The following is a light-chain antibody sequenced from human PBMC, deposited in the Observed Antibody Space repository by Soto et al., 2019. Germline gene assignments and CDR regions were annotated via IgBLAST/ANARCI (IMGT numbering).Light chain of an antibody. V-gene: IGKV3-20*01. Sequence: EIVLTQSPGTLYLSPGERATLSCRASQSVSSSYLAWYQQKPGQAPRLLIYGASSRATGIPDRFSGSGSGTDFTLTISRLEPEDFAVYYGQPYGSSQFTFGPGTKVDIK. CDR1: QSVSSSY. J-gene: IGKJ3*01. CDR3: QPYGSSQFT. CDR2: GAS.